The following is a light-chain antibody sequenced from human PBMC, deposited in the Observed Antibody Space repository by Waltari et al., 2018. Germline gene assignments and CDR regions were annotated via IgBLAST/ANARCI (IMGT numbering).Light chain of an antibody. CDR1: QSISGW. CDR2: DAS. V-gene: IGKV1-5*01. J-gene: IGKJ1*01. CDR3: LQYDTYWT. Sequence: DIQVTQSPSTLSASVVDRVTIPCRASQSISGWLAWYQQKPRKAPNLLIYDASTLESGVSSRFSGSRSGTEFTLTISSLQPDDSATYFCLQYDTYWTFGQGTKVEIK.